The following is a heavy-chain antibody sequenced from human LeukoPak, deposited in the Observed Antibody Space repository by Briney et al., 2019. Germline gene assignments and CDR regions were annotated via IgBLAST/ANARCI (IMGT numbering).Heavy chain of an antibody. J-gene: IGHJ3*01. Sequence: GASVKVSCKASGYTFTTYTIHWVRQAPGQRLEWMGWINAGNGNTKYSQKFQGRVTITRDTSASTAYMELSSLRSEDTAVFYCARESWHYGTDAFDVWGQGTMVIVSS. D-gene: IGHD1-7*01. CDR3: ARESWHYGTDAFDV. V-gene: IGHV1-3*01. CDR1: GYTFTTYT. CDR2: INAGNGNT.